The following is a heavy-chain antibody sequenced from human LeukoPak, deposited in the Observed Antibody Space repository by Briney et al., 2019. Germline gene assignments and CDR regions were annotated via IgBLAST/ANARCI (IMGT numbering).Heavy chain of an antibody. Sequence: SEKVSCKASGGTFSSYAISWVRQAPGQGLEWMGRIIPILGIANYVQKFQGRVTITADKSTSTAYMELSSLRSEDTAVYYCARDKVGSYFDYWGQGTLVTVSS. CDR3: ARDKVGSYFDY. CDR2: IIPILGIA. CDR1: GGTFSSYA. D-gene: IGHD3-10*01. J-gene: IGHJ4*02. V-gene: IGHV1-69*04.